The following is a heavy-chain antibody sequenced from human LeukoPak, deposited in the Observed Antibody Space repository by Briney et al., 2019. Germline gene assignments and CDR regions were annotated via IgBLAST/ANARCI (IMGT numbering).Heavy chain of an antibody. Sequence: GASVKVSCKASGYTFTSYAMNWVRQAPGQGLEWMGWINTNTGNPTYAQGFTGQFVFSLDTSVSTAYLQISSLKAEDTAVYYCARDLSVHYYDSWSGYYTGRVLDPWGQGTLVTVSS. D-gene: IGHD3-3*01. CDR1: GYTFTSYA. J-gene: IGHJ5*02. V-gene: IGHV7-4-1*02. CDR2: INTNTGNP. CDR3: ARDLSVHYYDSWSGYYTGRVLDP.